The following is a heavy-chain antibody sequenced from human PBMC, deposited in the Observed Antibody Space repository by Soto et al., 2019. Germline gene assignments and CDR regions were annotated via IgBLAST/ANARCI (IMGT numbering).Heavy chain of an antibody. V-gene: IGHV1-18*01. D-gene: IGHD3-16*02. CDR1: GYTFTSYG. CDR2: ISPNNGNT. Sequence: ASVKVSCKASGYTFTSYGISWVRQAPGQGLEWMGWISPNNGNTSYAQKLQGRVTMTRNTSTSTAYMELSSLRSEDTAVYYCARGLSINTSPGWGQGTMVTVSS. J-gene: IGHJ3*01. CDR3: ARGLSINTSPG.